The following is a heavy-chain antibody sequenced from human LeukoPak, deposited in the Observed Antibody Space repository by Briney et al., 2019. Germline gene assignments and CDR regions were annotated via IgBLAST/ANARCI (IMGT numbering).Heavy chain of an antibody. Sequence: ASVTVSCKASGYTFTGYYMHWVRRAPGQGLEWMGWINPNSGGTNYAQKFRGRVTMTRDTSISTAYMELSRLRSDDTAVYYCARAQYYYDSSGYYRNNWFDPWGQGTLVTVSS. CDR3: ARAQYYYDSSGYYRNNWFDP. V-gene: IGHV1-2*02. CDR2: INPNSGGT. J-gene: IGHJ5*02. CDR1: GYTFTGYY. D-gene: IGHD3-22*01.